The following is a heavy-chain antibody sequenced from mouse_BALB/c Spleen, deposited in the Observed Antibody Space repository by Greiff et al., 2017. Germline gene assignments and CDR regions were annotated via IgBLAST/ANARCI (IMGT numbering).Heavy chain of an antibody. D-gene: IGHD1-1*01. CDR2: IRNKANGYTT. Sequence: EVKLMESGGGLVQPVGSLRLSCATSGFTFTDYYMSWVRQPPGKALEWLGFIRNKANGYTTEYSASVKGRFTISRDNSQSILYLQMNTLRAEDSATYYCARDGYGSSLWFAYWGQGTLVTVSA. J-gene: IGHJ3*01. CDR1: GFTFTDYY. V-gene: IGHV7-3*02. CDR3: ARDGYGSSLWFAY.